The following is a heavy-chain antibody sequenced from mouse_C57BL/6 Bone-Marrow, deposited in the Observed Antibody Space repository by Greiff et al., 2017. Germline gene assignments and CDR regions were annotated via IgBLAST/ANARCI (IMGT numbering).Heavy chain of an antibody. CDR2: IDPSDSYT. J-gene: IGHJ3*01. V-gene: IGHV1-50*01. Sequence: VKLQQPGAELVKPGASVKLSCKASGYTFTSYWMQWVKQRPGQGLEWIGEIDPSDSYTNYNQKFKGKATLTVDTSSSTAYMQLSSLTSEDSAVYYCARSWFAYWGQGTLVTVSA. CDR1: GYTFTSYW. CDR3: ARSWFAY.